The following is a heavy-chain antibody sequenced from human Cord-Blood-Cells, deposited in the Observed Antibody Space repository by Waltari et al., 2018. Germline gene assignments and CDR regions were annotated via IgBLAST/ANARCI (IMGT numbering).Heavy chain of an antibody. J-gene: IGHJ4*02. V-gene: IGHV4-34*01. CDR2: IKHSGST. Sequence: QVQLQQWGAGLSKPSETLSLTCAVFGGSFSGYYWGWSRQPPEKGREWIGEIKHSGSTNYNPSLKSRVTISVDTSKNQFSLKLSSVTAADTAVYYCARGLRGLRYFDWLLPEYYFDYWGQGTLVTVSS. CDR1: GGSFSGYY. CDR3: ARGLRGLRYFDWLLPEYYFDY. D-gene: IGHD3-9*01.